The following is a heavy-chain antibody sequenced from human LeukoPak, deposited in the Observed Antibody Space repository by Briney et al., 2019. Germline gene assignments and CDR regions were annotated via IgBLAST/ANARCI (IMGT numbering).Heavy chain of an antibody. V-gene: IGHV3-30*18. CDR1: GFTFSSYG. CDR3: AKDGTVTTRDAFDI. D-gene: IGHD4-17*01. J-gene: IGHJ3*02. Sequence: GGSLRLPCAASGFTFSSYGMHWVRQAPGKGLEWVAVISYDGSNKYYADSVKGRFTISRDNSKNTLYLQMNSLRAEDTAVYYCAKDGTVTTRDAFDIWGQGTMVTVSS. CDR2: ISYDGSNK.